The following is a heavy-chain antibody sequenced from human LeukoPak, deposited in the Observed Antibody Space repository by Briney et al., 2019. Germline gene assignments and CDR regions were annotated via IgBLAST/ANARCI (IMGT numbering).Heavy chain of an antibody. CDR3: ARSHVGVRKKNDL. D-gene: IGHD3-10*01. J-gene: IGHJ5*02. CDR1: GYTFTSYD. Sequence: ASVKVSFTASGYTFTSYDINWGRQAPGQGLEWMGWMNPTSGHTGYVQKFQGRINMTRDTSVSTDYMELNSMTSEDTAVYYCARSHVGVRKKNDLWGQGTLVIVSS. V-gene: IGHV1-8*01. CDR2: MNPTSGHT.